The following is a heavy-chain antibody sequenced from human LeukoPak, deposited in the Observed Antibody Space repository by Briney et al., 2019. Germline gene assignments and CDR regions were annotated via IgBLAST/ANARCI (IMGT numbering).Heavy chain of an antibody. V-gene: IGHV3-48*01. Sequence: GGSLRLSCAASGFTFSSYSMNWVRQAPGKGLEWVSYISSSSSTIYYADSVKGRFTISRDNAKNSLYLQMNSLRAEDTAVYYCARIGLIAAAGPFDYWGQGTLVTVPS. CDR1: GFTFSSYS. CDR3: ARIGLIAAAGPFDY. CDR2: ISSSSSTI. J-gene: IGHJ4*02. D-gene: IGHD6-13*01.